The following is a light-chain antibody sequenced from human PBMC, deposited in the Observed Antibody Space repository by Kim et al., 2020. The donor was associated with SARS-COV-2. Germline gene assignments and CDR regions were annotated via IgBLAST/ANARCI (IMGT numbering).Light chain of an antibody. CDR2: QDS. V-gene: IGLV3-1*01. J-gene: IGLJ1*01. Sequence: SVSPGQTASITCSGDKYGDKVACCEPQKPGQSPVLVIYQDSKRPSGIPGRFSGSNSGNTATLTISGTQAMDEADYYCQAWDSSTGVFGTGTKVTVL. CDR3: QAWDSSTGV. CDR1: KYGDKV.